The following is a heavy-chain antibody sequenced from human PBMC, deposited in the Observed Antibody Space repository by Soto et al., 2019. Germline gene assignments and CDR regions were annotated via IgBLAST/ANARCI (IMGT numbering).Heavy chain of an antibody. CDR2: IYSGGSA. D-gene: IGHD5-18*01. CDR3: ARNGYSYGGGYFDY. Sequence: EVQLVESGGGLVQPGGSLRLSCAASGFTVSSNYMSWVRQAPGKGLEWVSVIYSGGSAYYADSVKGRFTISRENSKNTLFLQMNRLRAEDTAVYYCARNGYSYGGGYFDYWGQGTLVTVSS. J-gene: IGHJ4*02. CDR1: GFTVSSNY. V-gene: IGHV3-66*01.